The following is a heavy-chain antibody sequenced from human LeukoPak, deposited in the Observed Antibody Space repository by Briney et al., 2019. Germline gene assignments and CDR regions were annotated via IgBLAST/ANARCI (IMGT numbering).Heavy chain of an antibody. J-gene: IGHJ4*02. Sequence: PSETLSLTCTVSGGSISSSGYYWGWIRQPPGKGLEWVGSVYYTGSTFYNPSLKSRVTTSVDTSKNHFSLNLSSVTAADTAVYYCARHRGRYHDSGSYYYFDYWGQGTLVTVSS. D-gene: IGHD3-10*01. CDR3: ARHRGRYHDSGSYYYFDY. V-gene: IGHV4-39*02. CDR1: GGSISSSGYY. CDR2: VYYTGST.